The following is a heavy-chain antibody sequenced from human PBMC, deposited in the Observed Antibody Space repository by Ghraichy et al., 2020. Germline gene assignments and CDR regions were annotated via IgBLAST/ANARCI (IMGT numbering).Heavy chain of an antibody. CDR2: ISGSGGST. J-gene: IGHJ1*01. CDR1: GFTFSSYA. D-gene: IGHD3-22*01. CDR3: AKDLQPYYYDSSGYYYVGYFQH. V-gene: IGHV3-23*01. Sequence: GGSLRLSCAASGFTFSSYAMSWVRQAPGKGLEWVSAISGSGGSTYYADSVKGRFTISRDNSKNTLYLQMNSLRAEDTAVYYCAKDLQPYYYDSSGYYYVGYFQHWGQGTLVTVSS.